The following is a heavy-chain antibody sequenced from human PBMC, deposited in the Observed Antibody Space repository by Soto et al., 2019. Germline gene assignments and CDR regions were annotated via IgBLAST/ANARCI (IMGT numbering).Heavy chain of an antibody. V-gene: IGHV4-39*01. CDR2: IYYSGST. J-gene: IGHJ4*02. CDR3: ARHGAVAGTYYFDY. CDR1: GGSIRSSRYS. Sequence: SETLSLTCTVSGGSIRSSRYSWGCIRQHQGKGLEWIGSIYYSGSTYYNPSLKSRVTISVDTSKNQFSLKLSSVTAADTAVYFCARHGAVAGTYYFDYWGQGTLVTVSS. D-gene: IGHD6-19*01.